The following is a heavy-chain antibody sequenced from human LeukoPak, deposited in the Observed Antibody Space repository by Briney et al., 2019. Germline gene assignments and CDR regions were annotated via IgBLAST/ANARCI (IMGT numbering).Heavy chain of an antibody. Sequence: SETLSLTCTVSDDSISGYYWSWIRQPPGKGLEWIGFIYYSGSTNYNPSFKSRVTLSVDTSKNQFSLKLSSVTAADTAVYYCAREKFPGYNYGTFDYWGQGALVTVSS. V-gene: IGHV4-59*01. J-gene: IGHJ4*02. CDR2: IYYSGST. CDR1: DDSISGYY. CDR3: AREKFPGYNYGTFDY. D-gene: IGHD5-18*01.